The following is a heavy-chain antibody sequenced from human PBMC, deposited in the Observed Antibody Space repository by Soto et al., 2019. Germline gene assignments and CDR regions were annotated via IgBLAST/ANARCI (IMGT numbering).Heavy chain of an antibody. CDR1: GGSISSGGYY. J-gene: IGHJ3*02. CDR3: ARDGAARWRAFDI. D-gene: IGHD6-6*01. Sequence: QVQLQESGPGLVKPSQTLSLTCTVSGGSISSGGYYWSWIRQHPGKGLEWIGYIYYSGSTYYNPSLKSRVTLSVDTSKNQCSLKLSSVTAADTAVYYCARDGAARWRAFDIWGQGTMVTVSS. CDR2: IYYSGST. V-gene: IGHV4-31*03.